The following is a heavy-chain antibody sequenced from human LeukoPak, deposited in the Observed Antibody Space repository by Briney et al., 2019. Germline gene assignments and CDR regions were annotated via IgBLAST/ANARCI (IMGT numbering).Heavy chain of an antibody. V-gene: IGHV1-58*02. CDR1: GFTFTSSA. CDR2: IVVGSGNT. D-gene: IGHD5-24*01. CDR3: AREYSGDGWLQALDY. J-gene: IGHJ4*02. Sequence: GASVKVSCKASGFTFTSSAMQWVRQARGQRLEWIGWIVVGSGNTNYAQKFQERVTITRDMSTSTAYMELSSLRSEDTAVYYCAREYSGDGWLQALDYWGQGTLVTVSS.